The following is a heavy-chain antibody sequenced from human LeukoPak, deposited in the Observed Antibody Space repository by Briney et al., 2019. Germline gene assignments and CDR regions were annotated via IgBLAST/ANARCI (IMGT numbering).Heavy chain of an antibody. CDR1: GFTFNTLN. D-gene: IGHD3-9*01. Sequence: GGSLRLSCAASGFTFNTLNMNWVRQAPGKGLEWVSSITSGSDYIYYADSVKGRFTTSRDNAKNSLSLQLNSLRVEDTAVYYCARGHYDVLAASYKWSPDYWGQGTLVTVSS. CDR2: ITSGSDYI. J-gene: IGHJ4*02. V-gene: IGHV3-21*01. CDR3: ARGHYDVLAASYKWSPDY.